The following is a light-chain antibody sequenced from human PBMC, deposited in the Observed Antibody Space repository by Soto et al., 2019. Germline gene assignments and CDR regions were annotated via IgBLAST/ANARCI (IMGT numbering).Light chain of an antibody. V-gene: IGLV2-11*01. CDR1: SSDVGGYNY. J-gene: IGLJ1*01. CDR3: CSYAGSYKV. CDR2: DVS. Sequence: QSVLTQPRSVSGSPGQSVTISRTGTSSDVGGYNYVSWYQQHPGKAPKLMIYDVSKRPSGVPDRFSGSKSGNTASLTISGLQAEDEADYYCCSYAGSYKVFGTGTKLTVL.